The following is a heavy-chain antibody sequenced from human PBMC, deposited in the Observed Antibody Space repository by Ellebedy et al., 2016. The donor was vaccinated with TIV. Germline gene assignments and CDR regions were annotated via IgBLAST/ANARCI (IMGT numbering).Heavy chain of an antibody. Sequence: SETLSLXXAAYGGSFSGYYWSWIRQPPGKGLEWIGEINHSGSTNYNPSLKSRVTISVDTSKNQFSLKLSSVTAADTAVYYCARADYGDYEFDYWGQGTLVTVSS. CDR1: GGSFSGYY. CDR2: INHSGST. V-gene: IGHV4-34*01. D-gene: IGHD4-17*01. J-gene: IGHJ4*02. CDR3: ARADYGDYEFDY.